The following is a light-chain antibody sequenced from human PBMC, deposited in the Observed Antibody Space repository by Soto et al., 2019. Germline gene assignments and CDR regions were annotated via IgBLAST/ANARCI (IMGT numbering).Light chain of an antibody. Sequence: DIVMTQSPDSLAVSLGERATINCKSSQSVLYSSNNENYLAWYQQKPGQPPKLLIYWASTRESGVPDRFSGSGSGTDFTLTISSLQAADVAVYYCQQYYSTPPTFGQGTKLEIE. CDR1: QSVLYSSNNENY. V-gene: IGKV4-1*01. J-gene: IGKJ2*01. CDR3: QQYYSTPPT. CDR2: WAS.